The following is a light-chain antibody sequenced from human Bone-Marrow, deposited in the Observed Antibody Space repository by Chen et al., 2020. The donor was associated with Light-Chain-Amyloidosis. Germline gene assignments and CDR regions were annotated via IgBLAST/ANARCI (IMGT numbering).Light chain of an antibody. CDR1: DLPTKY. CDR3: QSADSSGTYEVI. J-gene: IGLJ2*01. V-gene: IGLV3-25*03. Sequence: SYELTPPPSVSVSPGQTARITCSGDDLPTKYAHWYQQKPGQDPVLLIQRDTERPSGISERFSGSSSGTTATLTISGGQAEDEADYHCQSADSSGTYEVIFGGGTKLTVL. CDR2: RDT.